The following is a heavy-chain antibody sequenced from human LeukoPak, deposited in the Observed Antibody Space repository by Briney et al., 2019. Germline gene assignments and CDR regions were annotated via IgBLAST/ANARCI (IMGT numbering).Heavy chain of an antibody. J-gene: IGHJ6*02. CDR2: ISYDGSNK. V-gene: IGHV3-30-3*01. CDR3: ARDLVDSSGYLDYYYYYGMDV. CDR1: GFTFSSYA. D-gene: IGHD3-22*01. Sequence: GGSLRLSCAASGFTFSSYAMHWVRQAPGKGLEWVAVISYDGSNKYYADSVKGRFTISRDNSKNTLYLQMNSLRAEDTAVYYCARDLVDSSGYLDYYYYYGMDVWGQGTTVTVSS.